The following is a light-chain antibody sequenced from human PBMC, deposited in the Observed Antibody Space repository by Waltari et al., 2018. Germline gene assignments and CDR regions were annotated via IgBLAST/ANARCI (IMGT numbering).Light chain of an antibody. Sequence: CRASQSISRYLVWYQQRPGQAPRLLIDGASIRAAGIPDRFSGSGSGTDFTLSISRLEPEDFAVYYCQNHERLPATFGQGTRVEIK. V-gene: IGKV3-20*01. CDR1: QSISRY. CDR2: GAS. CDR3: QNHERLPAT. J-gene: IGKJ1*01.